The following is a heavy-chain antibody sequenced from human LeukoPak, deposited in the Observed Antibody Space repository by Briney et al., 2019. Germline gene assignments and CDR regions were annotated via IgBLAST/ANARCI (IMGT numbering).Heavy chain of an antibody. CDR1: GFTFSSYD. J-gene: IGHJ6*02. V-gene: IGHV3-13*04. D-gene: IGHD1-26*01. CDR3: ARGRSYYPQHYYYGMGV. Sequence: GGSLRLSCAASGFTFSSYDMHWVRQATGKGLEWVSAIGTAGDTYYPGSVKGRFTISRENAKNSLYLQMNSLRAGDTAVYYCARGRSYYPQHYYYGMGVWGQGTTVTVSS. CDR2: IGTAGDT.